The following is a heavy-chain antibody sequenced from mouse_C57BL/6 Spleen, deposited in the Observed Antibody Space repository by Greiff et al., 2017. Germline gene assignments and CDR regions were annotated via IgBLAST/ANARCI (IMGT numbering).Heavy chain of an antibody. CDR1: GYTFTDYN. D-gene: IGHD2-12*01. V-gene: IGHV1-22*01. CDR2: INPNNGGT. J-gene: IGHJ1*03. Sequence: EVQLQQSGPELVKPGASVKLSCKASGYTFTDYNMHWVKQSHGKSLEWIGYINPNNGGTSYNQKFKGKATLTVNKSSSTAYMVLLSLTSEDSAVXYCSRKGSYSSYFDVWGTGTTVTVSS. CDR3: SRKGSYSSYFDV.